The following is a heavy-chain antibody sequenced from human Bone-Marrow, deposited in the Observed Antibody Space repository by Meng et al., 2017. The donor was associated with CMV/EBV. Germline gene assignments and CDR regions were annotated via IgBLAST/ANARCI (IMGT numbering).Heavy chain of an antibody. J-gene: IGHJ4*02. V-gene: IGHV1-2*02. CDR3: ARDKNWGPDY. Sequence: ASVKVSCKASGYTFTDHYFHWVRQAPGQGLEWMGWIHPQSGVTSYAQKFQARVTLTRDTSINTGYMELSRLTSDDTAVYYCARDKNWGPDYWGQGTLVTVSS. D-gene: IGHD7-27*01. CDR1: GYTFTDHY. CDR2: IHPQSGVT.